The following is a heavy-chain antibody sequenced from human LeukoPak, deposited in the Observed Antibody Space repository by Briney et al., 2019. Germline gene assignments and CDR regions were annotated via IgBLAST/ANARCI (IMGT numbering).Heavy chain of an antibody. CDR3: TKDLGKVIAAAGTSGFDT. CDR2: INWDGGST. J-gene: IGHJ4*01. D-gene: IGHD6-13*01. Sequence: GGSLRLSCEASGFNFQDYTMHWVRQPPGKGLEWVALINWDGGSTYYGDSVKGRFTIPRDTSKNALYLQMHSLRSEDTALYYCTKDLGKVIAAAGTSGFDTWGRGTLVTVSS. CDR1: GFNFQDYT. V-gene: IGHV3-43*01.